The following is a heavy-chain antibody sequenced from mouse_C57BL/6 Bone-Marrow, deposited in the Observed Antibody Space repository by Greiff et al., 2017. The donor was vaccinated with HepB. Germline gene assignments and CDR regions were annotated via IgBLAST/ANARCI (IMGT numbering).Heavy chain of an antibody. CDR1: GYTFTSYG. D-gene: IGHD2-4*01. V-gene: IGHV1-81*01. J-gene: IGHJ2*01. CDR3: AREGGYDYDHY. CDR2: IYPRSGNT. Sequence: QVQLQQSGAELARPGASVKLSCKASGYTFTSYGISWVKQRTGQGLEWIGEIYPRSGNTYYNEKFKGKATLTADKSSSTAYMEFRSLTSEDSAVYFCAREGGYDYDHYWGQGTTLTVSS.